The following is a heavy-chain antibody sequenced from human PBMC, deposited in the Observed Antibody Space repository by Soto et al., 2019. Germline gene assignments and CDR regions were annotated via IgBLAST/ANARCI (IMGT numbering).Heavy chain of an antibody. CDR2: INVYNGDR. D-gene: IGHD2-21*02. CDR3: ARLQLGGDRMLNWFDP. V-gene: IGHV1-18*01. Sequence: QVQVVQSGPELKKPGASVKVSCKAQGYIFTKYGIGWVRQAPGHGLEWMGLINVYNGDRKVAQKFQDRVSMTTDTATDTAYMELKSLRSGDTAVYYCARLQLGGDRMLNWFDPWGQGTLVTDSS. J-gene: IGHJ5*02. CDR1: GYIFTKYG.